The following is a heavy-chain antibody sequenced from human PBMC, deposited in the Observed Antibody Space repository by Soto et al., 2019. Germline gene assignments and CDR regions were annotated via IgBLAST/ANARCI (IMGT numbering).Heavy chain of an antibody. D-gene: IGHD3-3*01. V-gene: IGHV4-39*07. Sequence: PSETLSLTCTVSGGSISSSSYYWGWIRQPPGKGLEWIGSIYYSGSTYYNPSLKSRVTISVDTSKNQFSLKLSSVTAADTAVYYCAREYYDFWSDYNWFDPWGQGTLVTVSS. CDR3: AREYYDFWSDYNWFDP. J-gene: IGHJ5*02. CDR1: GGSISSSSYY. CDR2: IYYSGST.